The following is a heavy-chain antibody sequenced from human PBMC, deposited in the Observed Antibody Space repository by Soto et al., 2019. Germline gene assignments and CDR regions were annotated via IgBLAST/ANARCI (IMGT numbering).Heavy chain of an antibody. CDR2: IYHSGST. Sequence: PSETLSLTCAVSGGSISSGGYSWSWIRQSPGKGLEWIGYIYHSGSTYYNPSLKSRVTISVDRSKNQFSLKLSSVTAADTAVYYCATTDYSGGFDYWGQGTLVTVSS. D-gene: IGHD4-4*01. CDR3: ATTDYSGGFDY. J-gene: IGHJ4*02. V-gene: IGHV4-30-2*06. CDR1: GGSISSGGYS.